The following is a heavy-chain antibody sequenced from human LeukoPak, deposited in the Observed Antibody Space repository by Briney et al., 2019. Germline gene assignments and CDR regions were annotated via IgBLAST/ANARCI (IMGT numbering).Heavy chain of an antibody. D-gene: IGHD2-15*01. J-gene: IGHJ4*02. V-gene: IGHV1-18*01. CDR1: GGTFSSYA. CDR2: ISAYNGNT. Sequence: ASVKVSCKASGGTFSSYAISWVRQAPGQGLEWMGWISAYNGNTNYAQKLQGRVTMTTDTSTSTAYMELRSLRSDDTAVYYCARDRRFCSGGSCYKSLDYWGQGTLVTVSS. CDR3: ARDRRFCSGGSCYKSLDY.